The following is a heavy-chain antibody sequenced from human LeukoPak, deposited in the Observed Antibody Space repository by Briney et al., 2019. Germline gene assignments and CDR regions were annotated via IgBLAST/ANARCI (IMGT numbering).Heavy chain of an antibody. V-gene: IGHV3-9*03. CDR1: GFTFDDYA. J-gene: IGHJ2*01. CDR2: ISWNSGSI. D-gene: IGHD3-10*01. CDR3: AKANYYGSGSYYSRSEGYFDL. Sequence: PGGSLRLSCAASGFTFDDYAMHWVRQAPGKGLEWVSGISWNSGSIGYADSVKGRFTISRDNAKNSLYLQMNSLRAEDMALYYCAKANYYGSGSYYSRSEGYFDLWGRGTLVTVSS.